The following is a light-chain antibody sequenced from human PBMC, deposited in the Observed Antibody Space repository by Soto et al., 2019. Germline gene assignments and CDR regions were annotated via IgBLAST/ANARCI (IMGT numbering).Light chain of an antibody. CDR3: QQYETYVT. CDR1: RTVHSN. J-gene: IGKJ4*01. V-gene: IGKV3-15*01. Sequence: EIVMTQSPATLSVSPGDRVTLSCRASRTVHSNVAWYQHKPGQAPRLLIYGASFRATGMPARFSGSGFGTEFTLTISSLQSDDFATYYCQQYETYVTFGGGTKVDIK. CDR2: GAS.